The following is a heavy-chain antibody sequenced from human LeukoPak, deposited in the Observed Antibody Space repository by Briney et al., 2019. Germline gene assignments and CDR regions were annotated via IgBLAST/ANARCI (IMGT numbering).Heavy chain of an antibody. J-gene: IGHJ3*02. CDR3: ARDFSPLPQLRAFDI. V-gene: IGHV4-4*02. Sequence: SETLSLTCAVSGGSISSSNWWSWVRQPPGKGLEWIGEIYHSGSTNYNPSLKSRVTISVDESKNQFSLKLSSVTAADTAVYYCARDFSPLPQLRAFDIWGQGTMVIVSS. CDR1: GGSISSSNW. D-gene: IGHD6-13*01. CDR2: IYHSGST.